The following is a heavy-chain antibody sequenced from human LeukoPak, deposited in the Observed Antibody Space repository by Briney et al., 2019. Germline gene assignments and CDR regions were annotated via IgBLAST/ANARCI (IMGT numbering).Heavy chain of an antibody. V-gene: IGHV3-30*02. CDR2: IRYDGSNK. Sequence: GGSLRLSCAASGFTFSSYGMHWVRQAPGKGLEWVAFIRYDGSNKYYADSVKGRFTISRDNSKNTLYLQMNSLRAEDTAVYYCAKASGVEYYDSSGYLDYFDYWGQGTLVTVSS. D-gene: IGHD3-22*01. J-gene: IGHJ4*02. CDR1: GFTFSSYG. CDR3: AKASGVEYYDSSGYLDYFDY.